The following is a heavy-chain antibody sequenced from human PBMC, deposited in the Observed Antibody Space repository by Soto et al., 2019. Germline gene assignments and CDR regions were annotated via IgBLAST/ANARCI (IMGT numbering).Heavy chain of an antibody. CDR3: AAESHVDPPG. J-gene: IGHJ4*02. V-gene: IGHV3-23*01. D-gene: IGHD5-12*01. Sequence: EVQLLESGGGLVQPGGSLRLSCAASGFTFSSSAMSWVRQAPGKGLEWVSAISSTGGSTYYADSVKGRFTISRDNSKNSLYLQMNSLRAEDTAVYHCAAESHVDPPGWGQGTLVTVSS. CDR1: GFTFSSSA. CDR2: ISSTGGST.